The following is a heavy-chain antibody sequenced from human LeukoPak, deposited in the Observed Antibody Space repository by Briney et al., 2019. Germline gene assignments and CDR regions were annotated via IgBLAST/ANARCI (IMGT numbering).Heavy chain of an antibody. D-gene: IGHD4-17*01. CDR3: ARGDATSVTRFRPRPYLDY. CDR1: GASFSGYY. J-gene: IGHJ4*02. Sequence: SETLSLTCAVYGASFSGYYWNWIRQPPGKGLEGIGEINHRGNTNYNPSLKSRVTMSVDTSKSQLSLELTSVTAADTALYYCARGDATSVTRFRPRPYLDYWGQGTQVTVSS. CDR2: INHRGNT. V-gene: IGHV4-34*01.